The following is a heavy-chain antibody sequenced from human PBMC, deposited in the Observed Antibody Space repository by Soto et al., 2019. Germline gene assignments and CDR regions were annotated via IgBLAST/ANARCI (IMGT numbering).Heavy chain of an antibody. J-gene: IGHJ4*02. D-gene: IGHD3-22*01. CDR1: GGSFSGYY. Sequence: SETLSLTCAVYGGSFSGYYWSWIRQPPGKGLEWIGEINHSGSTNYNPSLKSRVTISVDTSKNQFSLKLSSVTAADTAVYYCASGGAGYYRQWDYWGQGTLVTSPQ. CDR3: ASGGAGYYRQWDY. V-gene: IGHV4-34*01. CDR2: INHSGST.